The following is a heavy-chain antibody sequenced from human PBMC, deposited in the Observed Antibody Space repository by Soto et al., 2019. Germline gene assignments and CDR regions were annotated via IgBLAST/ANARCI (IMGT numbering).Heavy chain of an antibody. Sequence: EVQLVETGGGLIQPGGSLRLSCAASGFTVSSNYMSWVRQAPGKGLEWVSVIYSGGSTYYADSVKGRFTISRDNSKNTLYLQMNSLRAEATAVYYCARSQGGSSWYLYAFDSCGHGTMVTVSS. J-gene: IGHJ3*02. D-gene: IGHD6-13*01. V-gene: IGHV3-53*02. CDR2: IYSGGST. CDR1: GFTVSSNY. CDR3: ARSQGGSSWYLYAFDS.